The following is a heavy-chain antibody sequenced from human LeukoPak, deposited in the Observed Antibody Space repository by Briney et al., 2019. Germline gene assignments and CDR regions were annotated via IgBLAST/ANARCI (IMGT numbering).Heavy chain of an antibody. J-gene: IGHJ5*02. CDR1: GFTFSSYA. CDR3: ARHYGP. V-gene: IGHV4-39*01. D-gene: IGHD3-10*01. CDR2: IYDSGST. Sequence: GSLRLSCAASGFTFSSYAMSWIRQPPGKGLEWIGSIYDSGSTYNNPSLKSRVTISVDTSKNQFSLKLNSVTAADTAVYYCARHYGPWGQGTLVTVSS.